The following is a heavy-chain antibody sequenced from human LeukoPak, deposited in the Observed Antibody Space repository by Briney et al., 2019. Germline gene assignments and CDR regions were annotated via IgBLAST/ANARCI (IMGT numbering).Heavy chain of an antibody. V-gene: IGHV4-39*02. Sequence: SETLSLTCTVSGGSISSSYYWGWIRQPPGKGLEWIGSIYYSGSTYYNPSLKSRVTISVDTSKNQFSLKLGSVTAADTAVYYCAREGENDILTGYYDFDYWGQGTLVTVSS. CDR1: GGSISSSYY. CDR3: AREGENDILTGYYDFDY. CDR2: IYYSGST. J-gene: IGHJ4*02. D-gene: IGHD3-9*01.